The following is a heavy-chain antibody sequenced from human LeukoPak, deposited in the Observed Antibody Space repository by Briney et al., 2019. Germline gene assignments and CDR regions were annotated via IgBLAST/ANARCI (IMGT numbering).Heavy chain of an antibody. Sequence: ASVTVSCKASGYTFTSYDINWVRQATGQGLEWMGWMNPNSGNTGYAQKFQGRVTMTRNTSISTAYMELSSLRSEDTAVYYCARTAPYYYDSSGSNDYWGQGTLVTVSS. J-gene: IGHJ4*02. CDR2: MNPNSGNT. V-gene: IGHV1-8*01. D-gene: IGHD3-22*01. CDR1: GYTFTSYD. CDR3: ARTAPYYYDSSGSNDY.